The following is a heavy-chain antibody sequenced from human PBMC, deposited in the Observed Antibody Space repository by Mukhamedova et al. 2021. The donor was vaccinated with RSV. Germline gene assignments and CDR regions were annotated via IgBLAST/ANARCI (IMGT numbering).Heavy chain of an antibody. D-gene: IGHD6-19*01. Sequence: SSYEMNWVRQAPGKGLEWVSYISSSGSTIYYADSVKGRFTISRDNAKNSLYLQMNSLRAEDTAVYYCSRGWLYLDYLGQGTLVTV. V-gene: IGHV3-48*03. CDR3: SRGWLYLDY. CDR1: SSYE. CDR2: ISSSGSTI. J-gene: IGHJ4*02.